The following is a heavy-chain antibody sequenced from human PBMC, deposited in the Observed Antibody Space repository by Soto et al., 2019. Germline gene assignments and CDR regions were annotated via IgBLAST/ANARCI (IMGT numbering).Heavy chain of an antibody. Sequence: QVQLQESGPGLVKPSQTLSLTCTVSGGSISSGGYYWSWIRQHPGKGLEWIGYSYYSGSTYYNPSLKSRVTLSVDTFKIQFSLKLSSVTAADTAVYYCARWGDMITFGGVIVISGFDYWGQGTLVTVSS. V-gene: IGHV4-31*03. CDR3: ARWGDMITFGGVIVISGFDY. CDR1: GGSISSGGYY. J-gene: IGHJ4*02. CDR2: SYYSGST. D-gene: IGHD3-16*02.